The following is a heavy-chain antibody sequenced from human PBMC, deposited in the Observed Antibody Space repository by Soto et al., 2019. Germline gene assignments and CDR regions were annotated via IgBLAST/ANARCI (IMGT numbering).Heavy chain of an antibody. J-gene: IGHJ4*02. CDR1: GFTFSSYA. Sequence: GGSLRLSCAASGFTFSSYAMSWVRQAPGKGLEWVSAISGSGGSTYYADSVKGRFTISRDNSKNTLYLQMNSLRAEDTAVYYCAIRYCSSTSCPGLYWGQGTLVTVSS. D-gene: IGHD2-2*01. CDR2: ISGSGGST. CDR3: AIRYCSSTSCPGLY. V-gene: IGHV3-23*01.